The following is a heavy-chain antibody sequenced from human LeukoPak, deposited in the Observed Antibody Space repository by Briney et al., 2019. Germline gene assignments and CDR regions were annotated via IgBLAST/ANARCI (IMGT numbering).Heavy chain of an antibody. CDR1: GFTVSSNY. V-gene: IGHV3-7*01. D-gene: IGHD3-10*01. CDR3: ARDRNYYGSGSNFDY. J-gene: IGHJ4*02. Sequence: HPGGSLRLSCAASGFTVSSNYMSWVRQAPGKGLEWVANIKQDGSEKYYVDSVKGRFTISRDNAKNSLDLQMNSLRAEDTAVYYCARDRNYYGSGSNFDYWGQGTLVTVSS. CDR2: IKQDGSEK.